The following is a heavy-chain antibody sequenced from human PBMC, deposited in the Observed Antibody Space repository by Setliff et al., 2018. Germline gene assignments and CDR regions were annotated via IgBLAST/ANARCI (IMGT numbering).Heavy chain of an antibody. CDR3: ARRYFDSGSYFYFDY. V-gene: IGHV4-30-4*08. Sequence: SETLSLTCTVSGASTNSGDYYWSWIRQRPGKALEYIGYVDFSGKTDYNPSLKSRLTMSFDTSKNQFSLRLRSVSAADTAVYFCARRYFDSGSYFYFDYWGQGALVTVSS. J-gene: IGHJ4*02. CDR2: VDFSGKT. D-gene: IGHD3-10*01. CDR1: GASTNSGDYY.